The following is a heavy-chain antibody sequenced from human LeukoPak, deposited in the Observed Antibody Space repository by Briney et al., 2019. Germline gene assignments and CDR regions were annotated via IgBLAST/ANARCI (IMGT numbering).Heavy chain of an antibody. J-gene: IGHJ3*02. CDR3: ARDSEYSSSWAAFDI. V-gene: IGHV4-30-2*01. CDR1: GGSISSGGYY. D-gene: IGHD6-6*01. CDR2: IYHSGST. Sequence: SGTLSLTCTVSGGSISSGGYYWSWIRQPPGKGLEWIGYIYHSGSTYYNPSLKSRVTISVDRSKNQFSLKLSSVTAADTAVYYCARDSEYSSSWAAFDIWGQGTMVTVSS.